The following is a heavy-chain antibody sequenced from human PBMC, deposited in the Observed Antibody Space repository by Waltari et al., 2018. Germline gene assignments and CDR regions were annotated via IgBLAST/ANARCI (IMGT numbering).Heavy chain of an antibody. D-gene: IGHD6-13*01. CDR2: VYPEDGET. V-gene: IGHV1-69-2*01. J-gene: IGHJ2*01. CDR1: GYTFTDYY. CDR3: ATVRAGYSSSNWYFDL. Sequence: EVQLVQSGAEVKKPGATVKISCKASGYTFTDYYMHWVQQAPGKGLEWMGRVYPEDGETRYAEKFQGRVTITADTATDTAYMELSSLRSEDTAVYYCATVRAGYSSSNWYFDLWGRGTLVTVSS.